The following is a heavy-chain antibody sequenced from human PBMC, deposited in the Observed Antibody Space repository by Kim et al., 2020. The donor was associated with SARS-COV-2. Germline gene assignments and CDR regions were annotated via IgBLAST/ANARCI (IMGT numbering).Heavy chain of an antibody. CDR3: AKDSDTGGYSYGNFDY. J-gene: IGHJ4*02. Sequence: GGSLRLSCAASGFTFSSYGMHWVRQAPGKGLEWVAVISYDGSNKYYADSVKGRFTISRDNSKNTLYLQMNSLRAEDTAVYYCAKDSDTGGYSYGNFDYWGQGTLVTVSS. CDR2: ISYDGSNK. CDR1: GFTFSSYG. D-gene: IGHD5-18*01. V-gene: IGHV3-30*18.